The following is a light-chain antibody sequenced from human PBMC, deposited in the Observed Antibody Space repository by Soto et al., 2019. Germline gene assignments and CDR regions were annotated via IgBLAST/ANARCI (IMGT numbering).Light chain of an antibody. CDR1: QGIRND. Sequence: DIQITQSPSSLSASVGDRVTITWRASQGIRNDLGWYQQKPGKAPKLLIYDASNLETGVPSRFSGSGSGTDFTFTISRLQPEDISTYYCQQYDNLPITFGQGTRLEIK. CDR3: QQYDNLPIT. J-gene: IGKJ5*01. CDR2: DAS. V-gene: IGKV1-33*01.